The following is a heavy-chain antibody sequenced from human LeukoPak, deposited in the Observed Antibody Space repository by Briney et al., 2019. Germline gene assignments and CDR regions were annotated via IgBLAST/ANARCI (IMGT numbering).Heavy chain of an antibody. D-gene: IGHD3/OR15-3a*01. CDR2: IHYSGST. J-gene: IGHJ6*02. Sequence: SEALSLTCTVSGGSISDYYWSWVRQPPGGGLEWIGYIHYSGSTNYNPSPKSRVTISVDTSKNQFSLKLSSVTAADTAVYYCARDHGLGMDVWGQGTTVTVSS. CDR1: GGSISDYY. V-gene: IGHV4-59*01. CDR3: ARDHGLGMDV.